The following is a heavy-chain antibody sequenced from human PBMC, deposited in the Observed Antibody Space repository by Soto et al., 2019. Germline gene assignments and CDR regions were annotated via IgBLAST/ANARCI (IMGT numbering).Heavy chain of an antibody. J-gene: IGHJ6*02. Sequence: SVKVSCKASGGTFSSYAISWVRQAPVQGLEWMGGIIPIFGTANYAQKFQGRVTITADESTSTAYMELSSLRSEDTAVYYCARDPSIAARHLYYGMDVWGQGTKVTVYS. CDR1: GGTFSSYA. CDR2: IIPIFGTA. D-gene: IGHD6-6*01. V-gene: IGHV1-69*13. CDR3: ARDPSIAARHLYYGMDV.